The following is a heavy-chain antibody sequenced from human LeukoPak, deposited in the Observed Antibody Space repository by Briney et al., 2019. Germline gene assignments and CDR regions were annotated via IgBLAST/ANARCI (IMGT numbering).Heavy chain of an antibody. CDR2: IYYSGST. V-gene: IGHV4-59*12. D-gene: IGHD2-2*03. J-gene: IGHJ4*02. CDR1: GGSISSYY. CDR3: ARDLALYGYYFDY. Sequence: SETLSLTCTVSGGSISSYYWSWIRQPPGKGLEWIGYIYYSGSTNYNPSLKSRVTISVDTSKNQFSLKLSSVTAADTAVYYCARDLALYGYYFDYWGQGTLVTVSS.